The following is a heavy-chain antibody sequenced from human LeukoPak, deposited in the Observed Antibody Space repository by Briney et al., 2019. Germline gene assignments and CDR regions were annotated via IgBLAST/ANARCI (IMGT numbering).Heavy chain of an antibody. Sequence: GGSLRLSCAASGFTFSSYSMNWVRQAPGKGLEWVSSISSSSSYIYYADSVKGRFTISRDNAKNSLYLQMNSLRAEDTAVYYCARDEGIYDFWSGYYWYWGQGTLVTVSS. D-gene: IGHD3-3*01. CDR2: ISSSSSYI. CDR1: GFTFSSYS. J-gene: IGHJ4*02. V-gene: IGHV3-21*01. CDR3: ARDEGIYDFWSGYYWY.